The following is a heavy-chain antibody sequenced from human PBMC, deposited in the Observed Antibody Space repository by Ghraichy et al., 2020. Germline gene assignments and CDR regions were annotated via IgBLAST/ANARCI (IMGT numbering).Heavy chain of an antibody. CDR3: ARDSSGRRGWINWFDP. CDR2: IIPILGIA. Sequence: SVKVSCKASGGTFSSYAISWVRQAPGQGLEWMGRIIPILGIANYAQKFQGRVTITADKSTSTAYMELSSLRSEDTAVYYCARDSSGRRGWINWFDPWGQGTLVTVSS. D-gene: IGHD6-19*01. CDR1: GGTFSSYA. V-gene: IGHV1-69*04. J-gene: IGHJ5*02.